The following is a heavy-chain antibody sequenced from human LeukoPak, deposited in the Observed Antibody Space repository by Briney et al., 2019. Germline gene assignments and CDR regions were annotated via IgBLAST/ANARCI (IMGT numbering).Heavy chain of an antibody. V-gene: IGHV3-9*03. D-gene: IGHD3-16*01. Sequence: PGGSLRLSCAASGFTFSTYSMNWVRQAPGKGLEWVSGISWNSGSIGYADSVKGRFTISRDNAKNSLYLQMNSLRAEDMALYYCAKDAGRGTYYFDYWGQGTLVTVSS. CDR2: ISWNSGSI. CDR3: AKDAGRGTYYFDY. CDR1: GFTFSTYS. J-gene: IGHJ4*02.